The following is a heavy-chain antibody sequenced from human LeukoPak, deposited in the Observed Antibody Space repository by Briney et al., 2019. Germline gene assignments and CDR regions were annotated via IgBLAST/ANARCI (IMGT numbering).Heavy chain of an antibody. CDR1: GGSISSYY. D-gene: IGHD6-13*01. J-gene: IGHJ1*01. Sequence: SETLSLTCTVSGGSISSYYWSWIRQPPGKGLEWIGYIYYSGSTNYNPSLKSRVTVSVDTSKNQFSLKLSSVTAADTAVYYCARVAAGIGFFQHWGQGTLVTVSS. CDR3: ARVAAGIGFFQH. V-gene: IGHV4-59*01. CDR2: IYYSGST.